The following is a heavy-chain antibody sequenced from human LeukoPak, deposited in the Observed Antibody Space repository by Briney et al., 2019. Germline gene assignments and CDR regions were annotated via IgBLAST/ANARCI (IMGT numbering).Heavy chain of an antibody. Sequence: PSETLSLTCTVSGGSISSYYWSWIRQPAGKGLEWIGRIYTSGSTNYNPSLKSRVTMSVDTSKNQFSLKLSSVTAADTAVYYCARDDFRGIAVAGTNYYYYYMDVWGKGTTVTVSS. CDR1: GGSISSYY. J-gene: IGHJ6*03. D-gene: IGHD6-19*01. CDR3: ARDDFRGIAVAGTNYYYYYMDV. CDR2: IYTSGST. V-gene: IGHV4-4*07.